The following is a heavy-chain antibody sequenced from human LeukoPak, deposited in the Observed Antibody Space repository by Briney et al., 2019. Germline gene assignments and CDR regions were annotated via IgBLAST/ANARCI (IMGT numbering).Heavy chain of an antibody. CDR1: GYTFTSCG. D-gene: IGHD6-19*01. V-gene: IGHV1-18*01. Sequence: ASVKVSCKASGYTFTSCGISWVRQAPGQGREWMGWISTYSGNTNYAQKYQGRVTMTTDTSTSTAYMELRSLRSDDTAVYYCARDQQWLAPARHGFDYWGQGTLVTVSS. CDR3: ARDQQWLAPARHGFDY. J-gene: IGHJ4*02. CDR2: ISTYSGNT.